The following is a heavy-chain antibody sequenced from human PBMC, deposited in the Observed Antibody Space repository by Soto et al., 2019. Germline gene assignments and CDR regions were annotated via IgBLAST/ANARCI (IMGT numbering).Heavy chain of an antibody. Sequence: QVQLVQSGAEVKKPGASVKVSCKASGYTFSGYYMHWVRQAPGQGLEWMGWINPNSGGTNYAQKLKDWVTITRDTAISTAHMELSRLRSDDTAVYYCARGFGEEYSYGMDVWGQGTTVTVSS. CDR3: ARGFGEEYSYGMDV. J-gene: IGHJ6*02. D-gene: IGHD3-10*01. V-gene: IGHV1-2*04. CDR2: INPNSGGT. CDR1: GYTFSGYY.